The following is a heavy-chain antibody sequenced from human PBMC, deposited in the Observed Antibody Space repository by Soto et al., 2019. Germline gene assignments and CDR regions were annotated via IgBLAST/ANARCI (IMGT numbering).Heavy chain of an antibody. V-gene: IGHV1-2*02. D-gene: IGHD3-10*01. CDR1: GYIFSANY. CDR3: VRAHGLGFSNWFDP. J-gene: IGHJ5*02. Sequence: ASVKVSCKASGYIFSANYIHWVRQAPGQGLEWLGWINPHGGATNYAQKFLGRVTMSADTSASTAYMDLARLKSDDTAVYYCVRAHGLGFSNWFDPWGRGTLVTVSS. CDR2: INPHGGAT.